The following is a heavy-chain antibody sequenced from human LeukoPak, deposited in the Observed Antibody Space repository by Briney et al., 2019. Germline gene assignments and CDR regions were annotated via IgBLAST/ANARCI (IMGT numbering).Heavy chain of an antibody. V-gene: IGHV3-23*01. CDR2: ISGSGGST. CDR3: AKDQVGSYSDFFDY. CDR1: GFTFSNYA. D-gene: IGHD1-26*01. Sequence: GGSLRLSCAASGFTFSNYAMNWVRQAPGKGLEWVSTISGSGGSTYYADSVKGRFTISRDNSKNTLYLQMSSLRAEDTAVYYCAKDQVGSYSDFFDYWGQGTLVTVSS. J-gene: IGHJ4*02.